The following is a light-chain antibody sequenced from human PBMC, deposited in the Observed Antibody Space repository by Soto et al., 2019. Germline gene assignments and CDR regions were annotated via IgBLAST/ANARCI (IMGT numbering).Light chain of an antibody. CDR3: QQYGSSLSIT. CDR1: QSVSSSY. CDR2: GAS. Sequence: EIVLTQSPGTLSESPGERDTLSCRASQSVSSSYLAWYQQKPGQAPRLLIYGASSRATGIPDRFSGSGSGTDFTLTISRLEPEDFAVYYCQQYGSSLSITFGQGTRLEIK. J-gene: IGKJ5*01. V-gene: IGKV3-20*01.